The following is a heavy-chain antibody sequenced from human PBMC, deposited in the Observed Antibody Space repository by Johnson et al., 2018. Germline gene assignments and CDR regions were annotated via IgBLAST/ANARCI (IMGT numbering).Heavy chain of an antibody. D-gene: IGHD3-16*01. Sequence: QVQLVESGAEVKKPGASVKVSCKASGYSFTSYHINWVRQAPGQGLEWMGWMNPNNGDTGYTQKFQGRVTMTRDTFMSAAYMELSSLRSEDTAVYYCASRGPEYYDQAWGQGTLVTVSS. J-gene: IGHJ5*02. CDR1: GYSFTSYH. CDR2: MNPNNGDT. CDR3: ASRGPEYYDQA. V-gene: IGHV1-8*01.